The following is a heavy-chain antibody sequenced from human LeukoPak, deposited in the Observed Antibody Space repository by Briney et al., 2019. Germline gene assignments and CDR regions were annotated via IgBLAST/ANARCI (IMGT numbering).Heavy chain of an antibody. D-gene: IGHD2/OR15-2a*01. J-gene: IGHJ3*01. CDR2: ITQDGSEK. CDR3: VRAGYYVYDACDL. CDR1: GSSIGTTG. Sequence: GGSLTPARSRSGSSIGTTGIRSGRQAPGKGLEWVANITQDGSEKYYVDSVKGRLTISRDNAKNSLYLQMNSLRAEDTGIYYFVRAGYYVYDACDLWLRGTMVTVSS. V-gene: IGHV3-7*01.